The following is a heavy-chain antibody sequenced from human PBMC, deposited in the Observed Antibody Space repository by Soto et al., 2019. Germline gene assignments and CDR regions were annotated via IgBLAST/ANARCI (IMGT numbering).Heavy chain of an antibody. CDR2: ISSSSSYI. D-gene: IGHD2-15*01. J-gene: IGHJ3*02. CDR1: GFTFSSYS. Sequence: GGSLRLSWAASGFTFSSYSMNWVRQAPGKGLEWVSSISSSSSYIYYADSVKGRFTISRDNAKNSLYLQMNSLRAEDTAVYYCAEGHCSGGSCYSRAFDIWGQGTRVTVSS. V-gene: IGHV3-21*01. CDR3: AEGHCSGGSCYSRAFDI.